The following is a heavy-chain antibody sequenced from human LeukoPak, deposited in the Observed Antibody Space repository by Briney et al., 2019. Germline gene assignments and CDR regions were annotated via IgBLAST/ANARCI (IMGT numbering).Heavy chain of an antibody. CDR2: GHRSESS. J-gene: IGHJ4*02. V-gene: IGHV4-59*02. Sequence: PSETLSLTCSVSGDSVTSTYWSWIRQPPGKGLEWIAYGHRSESSNYNPSFRSRVIIPVDTSRNQFSLRLSSVTAADTAIYYCARESAGSLHDSTAAFHYWGQGILVIVSS. D-gene: IGHD2-8*02. CDR1: GDSVTSTY. CDR3: ARESAGSLHDSTAAFHY.